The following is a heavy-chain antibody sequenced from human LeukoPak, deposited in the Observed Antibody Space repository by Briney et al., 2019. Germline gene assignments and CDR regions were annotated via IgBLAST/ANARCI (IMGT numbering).Heavy chain of an antibody. D-gene: IGHD2-2*02. CDR3: ARLGYCSSTSCYRDFDY. V-gene: IGHV4-59*08. J-gene: IGHJ4*02. Sequence: PSETLSLTCTVSGGSISSYYWSWIRRPPGKGLEWIGYIYYSGSTNYNPSLKSRVTISVDTSKNQFSLKLSSVTAADTAVYYCARLGYCSSTSCYRDFDYWGQGTLVTVSS. CDR1: GGSISSYY. CDR2: IYYSGST.